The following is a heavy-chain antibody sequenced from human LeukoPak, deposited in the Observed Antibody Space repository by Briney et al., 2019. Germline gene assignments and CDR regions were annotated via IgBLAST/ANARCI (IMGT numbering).Heavy chain of an antibody. J-gene: IGHJ4*02. CDR2: IYPGDSDT. CDR3: ARGDTYGGYDYGDY. V-gene: IGHV5-51*01. Sequence: GESLKISCQGSGYSFTSYWIGWVRQMPGKGLEYMGIIYPGDSDTRYSPSFRGQVTISADTSIRTAYLQWSSLKASDTAIYYCARGDTYGGYDYGDYWGQGTLVTVSS. D-gene: IGHD5-12*01. CDR1: GYSFTSYW.